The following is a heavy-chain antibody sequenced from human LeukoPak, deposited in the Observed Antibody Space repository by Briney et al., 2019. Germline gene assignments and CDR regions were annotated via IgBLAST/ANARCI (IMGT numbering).Heavy chain of an antibody. CDR2: IYYSGST. CDR3: ARERLRYFDWVQTMGYFDY. Sequence: PSETLSLTCTVSGGSISSYYWSWIRQPPGKGLEWIGYIYYSGSTNYNPSLKSRVTISVDTSKNQFSLKLSSVTAADTAVYYCARERLRYFDWVQTMGYFDYWGRGTLVTVSS. D-gene: IGHD3-9*01. V-gene: IGHV4-59*01. CDR1: GGSISSYY. J-gene: IGHJ4*02.